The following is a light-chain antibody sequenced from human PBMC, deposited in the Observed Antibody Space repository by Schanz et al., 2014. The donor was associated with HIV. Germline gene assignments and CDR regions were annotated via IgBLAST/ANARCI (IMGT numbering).Light chain of an antibody. CDR3: ATWDSTLSAVV. V-gene: IGLV1-51*01. CDR1: AFNIGQNY. CDR2: VNH. Sequence: QSVLTQPPSMSAAPGLRVTISCAGSAFNIGQNYVSWFQQFPGTAPKLLIYVNHQRPSDIPDRFSGSKTGTSATLAIVGLQTGDEADYYCATWDSTLSAVVFGGGTKLTVL. J-gene: IGLJ2*01.